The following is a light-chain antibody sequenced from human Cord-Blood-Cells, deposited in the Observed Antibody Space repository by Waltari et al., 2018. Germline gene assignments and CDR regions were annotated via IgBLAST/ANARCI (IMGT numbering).Light chain of an antibody. CDR1: QSVSSSY. CDR3: QQYGSSPLT. J-gene: IGKJ4*01. Sequence: SPGTLSLSPGERATLPCRASQSVSSSYLAWYQHKPGQAPRLLIYGASSRATGIPDRFSGSGSGTDFTLTISRLEPEDFAVYYCQQYGSSPLTFGGGTKVEIK. CDR2: GAS. V-gene: IGKV3-20*01.